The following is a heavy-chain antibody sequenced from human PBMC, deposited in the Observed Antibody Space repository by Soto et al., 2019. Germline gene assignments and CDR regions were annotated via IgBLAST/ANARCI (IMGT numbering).Heavy chain of an antibody. D-gene: IGHD3-22*01. CDR1: GGTFSSYA. J-gene: IGHJ4*02. CDR2: IIPIFGTA. CDR3: ARVYYYDSSGYYSGSGLYFDY. Sequence: QVQLVQSGAEVKKPGSSVKVSCKASGGTFSSYAISWVRQAPGQGLEWMGGIIPIFGTANYAQKFQGRVTITADESTSTAYMELSSLRSEDTAVYYCARVYYYDSSGYYSGSGLYFDYWGQGTLVTVSS. V-gene: IGHV1-69*01.